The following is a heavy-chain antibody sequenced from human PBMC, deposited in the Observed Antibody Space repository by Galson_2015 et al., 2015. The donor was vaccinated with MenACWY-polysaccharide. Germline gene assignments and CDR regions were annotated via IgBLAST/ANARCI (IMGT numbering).Heavy chain of an antibody. D-gene: IGHD6-19*01. Sequence: SLRLSCAASGFTFSSYWMHWVRQAPGKGLVWVSRINSDGKGTSYADSVKGRFTISRDNAKNTLYLRMNSLRGEDTAVYYCARVREQWLLGGPFDYRGQGTLVTVSS. V-gene: IGHV3-74*01. CDR1: GFTFSSYW. CDR3: ARVREQWLLGGPFDY. CDR2: INSDGKGT. J-gene: IGHJ4*02.